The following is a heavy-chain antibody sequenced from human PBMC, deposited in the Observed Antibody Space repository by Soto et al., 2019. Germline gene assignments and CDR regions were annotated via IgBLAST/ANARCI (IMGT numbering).Heavy chain of an antibody. V-gene: IGHV2-5*02. CDR2: IYWDDDK. CDR1: GFSLSTSGVG. D-gene: IGHD5-12*01. Sequence: QITLKESGPTLVKPTQTLTLTCTFSGFSLSTSGVGVGWIRQPPGKALEWLALIYWDDDKRYSPSLKSRLTTXQXTXINQVVLTMPNLDPVDTATHYCAPEERGYSGYVVAYWGQGTLVTVSS. J-gene: IGHJ4*02. CDR3: APEERGYSGYVVAY.